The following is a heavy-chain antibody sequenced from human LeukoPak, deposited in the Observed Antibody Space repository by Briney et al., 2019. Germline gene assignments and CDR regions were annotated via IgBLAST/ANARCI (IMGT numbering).Heavy chain of an antibody. CDR3: ARGLRYFDWLPSYYFDY. D-gene: IGHD3-9*01. CDR1: GGSISSYY. Sequence: AETLSLTCTVSGGSISSYYWSWIRQPPGKGLEWIGYIYYSGRTNYNPSLKSRVTISVDTSKNQFSLKLSSVTAADTAVYYCARGLRYFDWLPSYYFDYWGQGTLVTVSS. CDR2: IYYSGRT. V-gene: IGHV4-59*12. J-gene: IGHJ4*02.